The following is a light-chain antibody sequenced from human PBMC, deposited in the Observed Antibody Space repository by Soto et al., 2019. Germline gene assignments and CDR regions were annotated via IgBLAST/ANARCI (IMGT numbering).Light chain of an antibody. CDR1: SSDVGGYNY. CDR2: DVS. CDR3: SSYTSSSTLYG. Sequence: HSVLTQPASVSGSPGQSITISCTGTSSDVGGYNYVSWYQHHPGKAPKLMISDVSDRPSGVSNRFSGSKSDNTASLTISGLQAEDEADYYCSSYTSSSTLYGFGTGTKVTVL. J-gene: IGLJ1*01. V-gene: IGLV2-14*03.